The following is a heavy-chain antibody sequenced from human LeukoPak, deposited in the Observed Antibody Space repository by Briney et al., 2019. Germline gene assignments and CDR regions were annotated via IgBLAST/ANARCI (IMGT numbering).Heavy chain of an antibody. V-gene: IGHV1-46*03. J-gene: IGHJ6*03. Sequence: ASVKVSCKAFGYTFTSNYMHWVRQAPGQGPEWMGVISPSGGSTTYAQKFQGRVALTRDMSTSTDYLELSSLRSEDTAVYYCSRHPDSSSWSHIFYYYMDVWGKGTTVTISS. CDR3: SRHPDSSSWSHIFYYYMDV. CDR1: GYTFTSNY. CDR2: ISPSGGST. D-gene: IGHD6-13*01.